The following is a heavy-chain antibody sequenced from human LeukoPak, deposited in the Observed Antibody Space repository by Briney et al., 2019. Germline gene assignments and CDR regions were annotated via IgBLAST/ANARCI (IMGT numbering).Heavy chain of an antibody. J-gene: IGHJ6*02. Sequence: SENLSLTCTVSGGSTSSYYWSWIRQPPAKGLEWIGYIYYSGSTNYNPSLNSRVTISVDTSKTQSSLKLSSVTAADTDVYYCARHSDPGYSSGWYVGYYYYYGMDVWGQGTTVTVSS. D-gene: IGHD6-19*01. CDR3: ARHSDPGYSSGWYVGYYYYYGMDV. V-gene: IGHV4-59*08. CDR2: IYYSGST. CDR1: GGSTSSYY.